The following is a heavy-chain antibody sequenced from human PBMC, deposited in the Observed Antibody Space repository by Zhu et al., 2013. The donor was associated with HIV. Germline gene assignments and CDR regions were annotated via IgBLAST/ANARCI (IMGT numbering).Heavy chain of an antibody. J-gene: IGHJ4*02. CDR1: GYSIGSGYY. D-gene: IGHD2-8*02. V-gene: IGHV4-38-2*02. CDR2: IFHSGST. Sequence: QVQLQESGPGLVKPSETLSLTCTVSGYSIGSGYYWGWIRQPPGKGLEWIGSIFHSGSTYYNAPLESRVTISVDTSKNQFSLKLNSVTAADTAVYYCARVLVGDPYFDSWGQGTLVTVSS. CDR3: ARVLVGDPYFDS.